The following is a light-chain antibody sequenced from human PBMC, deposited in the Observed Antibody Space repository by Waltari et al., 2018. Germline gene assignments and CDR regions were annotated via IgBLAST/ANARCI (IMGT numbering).Light chain of an antibody. CDR1: SSDVGGYNY. V-gene: IGLV2-11*01. Sequence: QSALTQPRLVSGSPGQSVTISCTGTSSDVGGYNYVSWYQQHPDKAPKLTCYDINKRPSRVPDRFAGSKSGKTASLTISGLQAEDEADYYCCSYVGSNIYWVFGGGTKLTVL. CDR2: DIN. CDR3: CSYVGSNIYWV. J-gene: IGLJ3*02.